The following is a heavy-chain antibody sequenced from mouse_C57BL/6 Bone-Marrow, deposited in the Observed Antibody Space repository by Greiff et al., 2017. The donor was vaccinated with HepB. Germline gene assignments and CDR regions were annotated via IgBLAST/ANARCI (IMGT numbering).Heavy chain of an antibody. CDR1: GYTFTSYW. CDR3: ARGKEVKGY. Sequence: QVQLQQPGAELVRPGTSVKLSCKASGYTFTSYWMHWVKQRPGQGLEWIGVIDPSDSYTNYNQKFKGKATLTVDTSSSTAYMQLSSLTSEDSAVYYCARGKEVKGYWGQGTTLTVSS. D-gene: IGHD2-13*01. CDR2: IDPSDSYT. V-gene: IGHV1-59*01. J-gene: IGHJ2*01.